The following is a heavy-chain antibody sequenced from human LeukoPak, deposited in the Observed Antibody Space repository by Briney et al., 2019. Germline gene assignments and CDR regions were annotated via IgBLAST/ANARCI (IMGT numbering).Heavy chain of an antibody. CDR1: GFTFSSYW. V-gene: IGHV3-74*03. D-gene: IGHD6-13*01. CDR3: AKGGSRHADN. J-gene: IGHJ4*02. Sequence: PGGSLRLSCAASGFTFSSYWMHWVRQAPGEGLVWVSRIDSDGSNAKYADSVKGRFTISRDNAKNTLYLQMNSLRAEDTAVYYCAKGGSRHADNWGQGTLVTVSS. CDR2: IDSDGSNA.